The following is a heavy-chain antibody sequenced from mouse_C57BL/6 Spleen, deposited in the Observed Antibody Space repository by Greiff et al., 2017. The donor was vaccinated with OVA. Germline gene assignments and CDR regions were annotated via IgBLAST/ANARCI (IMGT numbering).Heavy chain of an antibody. CDR1: GYSITSGYY. V-gene: IGHV3-6*01. J-gene: IGHJ1*03. CDR3: ARVPNYGSSFGYFDV. CDR2: ISYDGSN. Sequence: VQLKESGPGLVKPSQSLSLTCSVTGYSITSGYYWNWIRQFPGNKLEWMGYISYDGSNNYNPSLKNRISITRDTSKNQFFLKLNSVTTEDTATYYCARVPNYGSSFGYFDVWGTGTTVTVSS. D-gene: IGHD1-1*01.